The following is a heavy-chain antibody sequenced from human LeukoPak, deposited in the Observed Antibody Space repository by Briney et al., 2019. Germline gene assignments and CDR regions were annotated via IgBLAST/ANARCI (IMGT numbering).Heavy chain of an antibody. CDR2: INHSGST. Sequence: SETLSLTCAVYGGSFSGYYWSWIRQPPGKGLEWIGEINHSGSTNYNPSLKSRVTISVDTSKNQFSLKLSSVTAADTAVCYCARGRGVGATGNFDYWAREPWSPSPQ. V-gene: IGHV4-34*01. J-gene: IGHJ4*02. CDR1: GGSFSGYY. D-gene: IGHD1-26*01. CDR3: ARGRGVGATGNFDY.